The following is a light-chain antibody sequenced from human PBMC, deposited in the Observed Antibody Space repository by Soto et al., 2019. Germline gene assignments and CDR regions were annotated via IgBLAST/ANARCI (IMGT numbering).Light chain of an antibody. V-gene: IGKV3-20*01. CDR2: GAS. CDR1: QNLGTDF. J-gene: IGKJ1*01. Sequence: IVWTQSPGTLSLSPGERATRSCRASQNLGTDFIAWYQQTPGQAPRLLTFGASSRATGIPDRFRGNGSGTDFTLIITSLETEDFAVYYCQQYSVSPWTFGLGTRVEI. CDR3: QQYSVSPWT.